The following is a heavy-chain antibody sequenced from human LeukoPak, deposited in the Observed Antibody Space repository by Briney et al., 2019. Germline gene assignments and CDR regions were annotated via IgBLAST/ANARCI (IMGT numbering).Heavy chain of an antibody. CDR2: IYYSGST. J-gene: IGHJ5*02. D-gene: IGHD2-15*01. Sequence: SETLSLTCTVSGDSITTTTYFWGWIRQPPGKGLEWIGSIYYSGSTYSSPSLKSRVTIFVDTSKNQFSLKLNSVTAADTAVYYCARGSRYCSGGSCYPGVNWFDPWGQGTLVTVSS. CDR1: GDSITTTTYF. CDR3: ARGSRYCSGGSCYPGVNWFDP. V-gene: IGHV4-39*01.